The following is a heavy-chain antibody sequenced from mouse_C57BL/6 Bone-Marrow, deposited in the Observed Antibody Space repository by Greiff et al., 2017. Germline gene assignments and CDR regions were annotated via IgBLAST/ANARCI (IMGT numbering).Heavy chain of an antibody. CDR3: ASYRTGFDY. J-gene: IGHJ2*01. V-gene: IGHV7-3*01. CDR1: GFSFTDYY. Sequence: EVQRVESGGGLVQPGGSLSLSCAASGFSFTDYYMSWVRQPPGKALEWLGFIRNKANGYTTEYSASVKGRFTISRDNSQIILYLQMNALRAEDSATYYCASYRTGFDYGGQGTTLTVSS. D-gene: IGHD4-1*01. CDR2: IRNKANGYTT.